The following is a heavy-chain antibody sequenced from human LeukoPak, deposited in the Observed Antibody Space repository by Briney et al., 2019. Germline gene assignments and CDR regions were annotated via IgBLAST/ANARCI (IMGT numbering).Heavy chain of an antibody. Sequence: ASVKVSCKASGYTFTSYDINWVRQATGQGLEWKGRMNPNSGNTGYAQKFQGRVTITRNTSISTAYMELSSLRSEDTAVYYCARGWDYYDSSGTGDYWGQGTLVTVSS. J-gene: IGHJ4*02. CDR1: GYTFTSYD. CDR3: ARGWDYYDSSGTGDY. V-gene: IGHV1-8*03. D-gene: IGHD3-22*01. CDR2: MNPNSGNT.